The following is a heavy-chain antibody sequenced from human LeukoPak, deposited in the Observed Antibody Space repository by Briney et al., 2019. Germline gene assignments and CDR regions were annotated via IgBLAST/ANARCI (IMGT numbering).Heavy chain of an antibody. CDR2: IYHSGST. D-gene: IGHD6-19*01. V-gene: IGHV4-4*02. Sequence: SETLSLTCAVSGGSISSSNWWSWVRQPPGKGLEWIGEIYHSGSTNYNPSLKSRVTISVDTSKNQFSLKLSSVTAADTAVYYCASLGSSGWYSGYWGQGTLVTVSS. CDR1: GGSISSSNW. J-gene: IGHJ4*02. CDR3: ASLGSSGWYSGY.